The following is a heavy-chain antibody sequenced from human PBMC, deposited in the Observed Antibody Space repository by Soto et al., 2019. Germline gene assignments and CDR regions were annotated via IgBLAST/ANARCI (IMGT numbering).Heavy chain of an antibody. D-gene: IGHD2-8*01. CDR3: ARILGYCTNGVCYRYYYYGMDV. CDR1: GFSLSNARMG. Sequence: QVTLKESGPVLVKPTETLTLTCTVSGFSLSNARMGVSWIRQPPGKALEWLAHIFSNDEKSYSTSLKSRLTISNDTSKSQVVLTMTNMDPVDTATYYCARILGYCTNGVCYRYYYYGMDVWGQGTTVTVSS. CDR2: IFSNDEK. V-gene: IGHV2-26*01. J-gene: IGHJ6*02.